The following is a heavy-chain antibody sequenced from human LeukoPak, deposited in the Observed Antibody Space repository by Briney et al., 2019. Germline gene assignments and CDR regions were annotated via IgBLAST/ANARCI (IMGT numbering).Heavy chain of an antibody. CDR1: GFTFDDYT. Sequence: GGSLRLSCAASGFTFDDYTMHWVRQGPGKGLEWVSVISWDGGTTYYADSVKGRFTISRDNSKNSLYLQMNSLRTEDTALYYCAKASSQDYFDYWGQGTLVTVSS. D-gene: IGHD6-13*01. J-gene: IGHJ4*02. V-gene: IGHV3-43*01. CDR3: AKASSQDYFDY. CDR2: ISWDGGTT.